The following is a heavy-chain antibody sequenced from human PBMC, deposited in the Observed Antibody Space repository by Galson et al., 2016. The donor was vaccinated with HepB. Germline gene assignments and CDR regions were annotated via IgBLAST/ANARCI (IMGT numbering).Heavy chain of an antibody. D-gene: IGHD3-3*01. Sequence: TLSLTCTVSGGSISSGGYYWTWIRQHPGKGLEWIGFISHGGTTFYNAFLKSRVTMSVDTSKNQFSLKLTSVTAADTAVYYCAREGFWSGYDKTSYFFDYWGQGTLVTVSS. V-gene: IGHV4-31*03. CDR1: GGSISSGGYY. J-gene: IGHJ4*02. CDR2: ISHGGTT. CDR3: AREGFWSGYDKTSYFFDY.